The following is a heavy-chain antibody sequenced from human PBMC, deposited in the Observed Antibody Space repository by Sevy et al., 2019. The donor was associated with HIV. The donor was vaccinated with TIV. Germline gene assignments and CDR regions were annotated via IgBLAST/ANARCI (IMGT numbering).Heavy chain of an antibody. J-gene: IGHJ4*02. Sequence: PSVKVSCKASGYTFTSYYMHWVRQARGQGLEWMGIINPSGGSTSYAQKFQGRVTMTRDTSTSTVYMELSSLRSEDTAVYYCARRYCISTSCIDFDYWGQGTLVTVSS. D-gene: IGHD2-2*01. CDR2: INPSGGST. CDR3: ARRYCISTSCIDFDY. CDR1: GYTFTSYY. V-gene: IGHV1-46*01.